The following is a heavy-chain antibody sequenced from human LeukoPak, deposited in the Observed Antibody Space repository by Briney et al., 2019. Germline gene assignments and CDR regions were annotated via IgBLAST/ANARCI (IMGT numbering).Heavy chain of an antibody. CDR2: IWYDGSNK. CDR1: GFTFSSYG. J-gene: IGHJ4*02. D-gene: IGHD4-17*01. CDR3: ARDGHGYGDYGLDY. Sequence: QPGRSLRLSCAASGFTFSSYGMHWVRQAPGKGLEWVAVIWYDGSNKYYADSVKGRFTISRDNSKNTLYLQMNSLRAEDTAVYYCARDGHGYGDYGLDYWGQGTLVTVSS. V-gene: IGHV3-33*01.